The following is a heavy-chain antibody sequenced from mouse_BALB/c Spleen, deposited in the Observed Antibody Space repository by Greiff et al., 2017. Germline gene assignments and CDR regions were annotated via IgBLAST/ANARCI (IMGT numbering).Heavy chain of an antibody. Sequence: DGQLVESGGGLVQPGGSLKLSCAASGFTFSSYTMSWVRQTPEKRLEWVAYISNGGGSTYYPDTVKGRFTISRDNAKNTLYLQMSSLKSEDTAMYYCARCDYDAMDYWGQGTSVTVSS. CDR1: GFTFSSYT. CDR3: ARCDYDAMDY. V-gene: IGHV5-12-2*01. J-gene: IGHJ4*01. CDR2: ISNGGGST.